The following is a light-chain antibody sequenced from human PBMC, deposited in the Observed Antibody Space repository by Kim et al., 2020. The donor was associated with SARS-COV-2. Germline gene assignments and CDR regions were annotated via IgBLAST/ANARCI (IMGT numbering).Light chain of an antibody. V-gene: IGKV3-20*01. CDR2: GAS. Sequence: EIVLTQSPGTLSLSPGERATLSCRASQSVSSSYLAWYQQKPGQAPRLLIYGASSRATGIPDRFSGSDSGTDFTLTISRLEPEDFAVYYCQQYGSSPFTFGQGTKLEI. CDR3: QQYGSSPFT. J-gene: IGKJ2*01. CDR1: QSVSSSY.